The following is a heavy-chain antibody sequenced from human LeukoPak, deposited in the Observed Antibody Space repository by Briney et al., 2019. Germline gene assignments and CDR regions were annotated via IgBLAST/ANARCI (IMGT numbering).Heavy chain of an antibody. J-gene: IGHJ4*02. Sequence: PGGSLRLSCAASGFTFSSYWIHWVRQAPGKGLVWVSRINSDGTSTSYADSVKGRFTISRDNAKNTLYLQMNSLRAEDTAVYYCARPLGPRNTVTTPAPFDYWGQGTLVTASS. CDR3: ARPLGPRNTVTTPAPFDY. D-gene: IGHD4-17*01. CDR2: INSDGTST. CDR1: GFTFSSYW. V-gene: IGHV3-74*01.